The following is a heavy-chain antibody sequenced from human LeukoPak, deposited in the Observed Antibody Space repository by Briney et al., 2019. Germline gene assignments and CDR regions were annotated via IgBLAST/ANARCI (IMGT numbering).Heavy chain of an antibody. Sequence: ASVKVSCKASGYTFTSYYMHWVRQAPGQGLEWMGIINPSGGSTGYAQKLQGRVTMTRDTSTSTVYMELSSLRPEDTAVYYCARDLFGVVRFIDYWGQGTLVTVSS. CDR2: INPSGGST. CDR1: GYTFTSYY. CDR3: ARDLFGVVRFIDY. J-gene: IGHJ4*02. D-gene: IGHD3-3*01. V-gene: IGHV1-46*01.